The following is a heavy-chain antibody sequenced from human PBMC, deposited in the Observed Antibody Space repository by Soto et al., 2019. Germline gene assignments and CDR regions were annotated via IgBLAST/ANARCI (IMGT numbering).Heavy chain of an antibody. Sequence: QVQLQESGPGLVKPSETLSLTCTVSGGSISSYYWSWIRQPPGKGLEWIGYIYYSGSTNYNPSLKSRVTISVDTSKNQFSLKLRSVTAADTAVYYCARDYYGSGSPPLGYWGQGTLVTVSS. CDR1: GGSISSYY. CDR2: IYYSGST. J-gene: IGHJ4*02. D-gene: IGHD3-10*01. CDR3: ARDYYGSGSPPLGY. V-gene: IGHV4-59*01.